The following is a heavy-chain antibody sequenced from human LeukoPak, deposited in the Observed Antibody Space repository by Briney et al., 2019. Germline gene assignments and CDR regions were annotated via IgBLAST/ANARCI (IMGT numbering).Heavy chain of an antibody. CDR1: GFTFSSYA. J-gene: IGHJ4*02. Sequence: GGSLRLSCAASGFTFSSYAMSWVRQAPGEGLEWVSIISGSGGNTYYADSVKGRFTISRDNSKNTLYLQMNSLRAEDTSVYYCAKDHYWSIDYWGRGTLVTVSS. D-gene: IGHD3-3*01. CDR3: AKDHYWSIDY. CDR2: ISGSGGNT. V-gene: IGHV3-23*01.